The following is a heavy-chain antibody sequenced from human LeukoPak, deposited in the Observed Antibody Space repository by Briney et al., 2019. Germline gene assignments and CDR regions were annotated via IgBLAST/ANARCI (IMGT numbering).Heavy chain of an antibody. Sequence: GGSLRLSCAASGFTFSSYAMSWVRQAPGKGLEWVSAISGSGGSTYYADSVKGRFTISRDNSKNTLYLQMNSLRAEDTAVYYCAKDEEDSGSSYYYMDVWGKGTTVTVSS. CDR3: AKDEEDSGSSYYYMDV. D-gene: IGHD3-10*01. CDR2: ISGSGGST. V-gene: IGHV3-23*01. J-gene: IGHJ6*03. CDR1: GFTFSSYA.